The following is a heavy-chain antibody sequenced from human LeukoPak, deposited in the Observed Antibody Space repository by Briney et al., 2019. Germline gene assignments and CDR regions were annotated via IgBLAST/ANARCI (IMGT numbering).Heavy chain of an antibody. J-gene: IGHJ2*01. D-gene: IGHD1-26*01. CDR2: FYSGGST. CDR3: AREKLGYCYFDL. Sequence: GGSLRLSCAASGFTASSNYMNWVRQAPGKGLEWVSVFYSGGSTYYAESVKGRFTISRDNSKNTLYLQMNSLRAEDTAVYYCAREKLGYCYFDLWGRGTLVTVSS. CDR1: GFTASSNY. V-gene: IGHV3-53*01.